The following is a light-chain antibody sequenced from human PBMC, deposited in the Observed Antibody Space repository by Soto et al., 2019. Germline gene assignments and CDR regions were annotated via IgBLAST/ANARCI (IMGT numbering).Light chain of an antibody. Sequence: LPQPSSVYASPGQSTTISCTGTSSDVGGYNFVSWYQQHPGKAPKLMIYDVSNRPSGVSNRFSGSTSGNTASLTISGLQAEDEADYYCSSYTSSSSQVFGTGTKVTVL. CDR3: SSYTSSSSQV. V-gene: IGLV2-14*01. J-gene: IGLJ1*01. CDR1: SSDVGGYNF. CDR2: DVS.